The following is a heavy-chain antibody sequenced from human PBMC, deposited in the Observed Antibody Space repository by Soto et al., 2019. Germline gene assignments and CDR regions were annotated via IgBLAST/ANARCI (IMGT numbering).Heavy chain of an antibody. D-gene: IGHD2-15*01. V-gene: IGHV3-21*01. CDR1: GFTFSSDT. J-gene: IGHJ4*02. CDR2: ISSSSSYI. Sequence: EVQLVESGGGLVQPGGSLRLSCAASGFTFSSDTMHWVRQAPGKGLEWVSYISSSSSYIYYADSVKGRFTISRDNANNPLDPQTNILRAEDTGVYSCAREGYITLWGQGTLVTVSS. CDR3: AREGYITL.